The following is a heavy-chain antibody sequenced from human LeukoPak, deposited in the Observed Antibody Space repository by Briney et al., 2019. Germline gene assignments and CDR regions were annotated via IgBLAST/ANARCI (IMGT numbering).Heavy chain of an antibody. Sequence: ASVTVSFTASGYTFTTYHMHWVRQAPGQGLEWVGMIDTSDGNTNYAQKFQGRVTMTRDTSTSTVYMELSYLRSEDTAVYYCATERSGGTWFDPWGQGTLVTVSS. J-gene: IGHJ5*02. V-gene: IGHV1-46*01. CDR3: ATERSGGTWFDP. CDR2: IDTSDGNT. CDR1: GYTFTTYH. D-gene: IGHD2-15*01.